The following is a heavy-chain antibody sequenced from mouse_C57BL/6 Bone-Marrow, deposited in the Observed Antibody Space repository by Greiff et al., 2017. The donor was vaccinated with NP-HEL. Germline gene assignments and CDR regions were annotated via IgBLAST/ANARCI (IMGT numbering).Heavy chain of an antibody. CDR3: ARCYYEYDDWYFDV. D-gene: IGHD2-4*01. V-gene: IGHV1-18*01. CDR2: INPNNGGT. J-gene: IGHJ1*03. CDR1: GYTFTDYN. Sequence: VQLQQSGPELVKPGASVKIPCKASGYTFTDYNLDWVKQSHGKSLEWIGDINPNNGGTIYNQKFKGKATLTVDKSSSTAYMELRSLTSEDTAVYYCARCYYEYDDWYFDVWGTGTTVTVSS.